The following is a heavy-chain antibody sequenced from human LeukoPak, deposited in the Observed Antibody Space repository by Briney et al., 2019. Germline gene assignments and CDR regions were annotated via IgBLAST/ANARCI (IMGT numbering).Heavy chain of an antibody. CDR2: INHSGST. CDR3: ARVGTVTSYGMDV. V-gene: IGHV4-34*01. Sequence: SETLSLTCAVYGGSFSGYYWSWIRQPPGKGLEWIGEINHSGSTNYNPSLKSRVTISVDTSKNQFSLKLGSVTAADTAVYYCARVGTVTSYGMDVRGKGTTVTVSS. J-gene: IGHJ6*04. CDR1: GGSFSGYY. D-gene: IGHD4-17*01.